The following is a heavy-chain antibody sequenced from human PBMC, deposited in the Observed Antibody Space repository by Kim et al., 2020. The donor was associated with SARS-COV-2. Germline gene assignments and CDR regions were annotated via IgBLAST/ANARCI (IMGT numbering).Heavy chain of an antibody. CDR3: ARGLQWLEQPVFDY. Sequence: AQKLQGRVTMTTDTSTSTAYMELRSLRSDDTAVYYCARGLQWLEQPVFDYWGQGTLVTVSS. J-gene: IGHJ4*02. D-gene: IGHD6-19*01. V-gene: IGHV1-18*01.